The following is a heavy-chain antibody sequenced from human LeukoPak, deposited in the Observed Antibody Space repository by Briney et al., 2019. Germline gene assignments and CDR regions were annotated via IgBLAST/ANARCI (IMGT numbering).Heavy chain of an antibody. CDR1: GYTLIGYY. J-gene: IGHJ4*02. CDR2: INPNSGET. CDR3: ARWDGYSSSPDY. D-gene: IGHD6-13*01. V-gene: IGHV1-2*02. Sequence: ASVKVSCKASGYTLIGYYLHWVRQAPGQGLEWMGWINPNSGETDYAQKFQGRVTMTRDMSITTFYLVLSSLRSDDTALYYCARWDGYSSSPDYWGQGTLVTVSS.